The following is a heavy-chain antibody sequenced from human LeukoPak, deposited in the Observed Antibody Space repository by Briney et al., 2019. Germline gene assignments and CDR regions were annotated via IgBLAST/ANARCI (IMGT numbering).Heavy chain of an antibody. D-gene: IGHD2-2*02. CDR2: IHYSGST. J-gene: IGHJ3*02. V-gene: IGHV4-59*08. CDR3: ARHARNILNAYDI. CDR1: GGSISSYY. Sequence: SETLSLTCTVSGGSISSYYWSWIRQPPGKGLEWIAYIHYSGSTKYNPSLKSRVTISVDTSKNQFSLKLNSVTAADTAVYYCARHARNILNAYDIWGQGTMVTVSS.